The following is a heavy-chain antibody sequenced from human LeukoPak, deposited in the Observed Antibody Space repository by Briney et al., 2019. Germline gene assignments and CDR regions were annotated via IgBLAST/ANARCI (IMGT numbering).Heavy chain of an antibody. J-gene: IGHJ4*02. V-gene: IGHV1-69*05. D-gene: IGHD4-17*01. CDR2: IIPIFGTA. CDR3: ARVQRDGDYVYY. CDR1: GGTFSSYA. Sequence: ASVKVSCKASGGTFSSYAISWVRQAPGQGLEWMGRIIPIFGTANYAQKFQGRVTITTDESTSTAYMELSSLRSEDTAVYYRARVQRDGDYVYYWGQGTLVTVSS.